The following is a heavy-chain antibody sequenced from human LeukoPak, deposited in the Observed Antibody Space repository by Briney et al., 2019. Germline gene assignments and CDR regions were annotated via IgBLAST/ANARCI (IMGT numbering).Heavy chain of an antibody. J-gene: IGHJ4*02. D-gene: IGHD3-10*01. CDR3: AREADYYGSGFDY. V-gene: IGHV6-1*01. Sequence: SQTLSLTCAISGDSVSSNSAAWNWIRQSPSGGLEWLGRTYYRSKWYNDYAVSVKSRITINSDTSKNQFSLQLNSVTPEDTAVYYCAREADYYGSGFDYWGQGTLVTVSS. CDR2: TYYRSKWYN. CDR1: GDSVSSNSAA.